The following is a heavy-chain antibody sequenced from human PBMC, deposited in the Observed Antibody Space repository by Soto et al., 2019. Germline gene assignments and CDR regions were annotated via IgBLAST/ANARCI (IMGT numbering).Heavy chain of an antibody. D-gene: IGHD3-3*01. CDR3: ARGVAPGQTADPYVFDI. J-gene: IGHJ3*02. CDR1: GGPFSRYA. CDR2: ITPIAETT. V-gene: IGHV1-69*01. Sequence: QAQLVQSGAEVKKPGSSVRVSCRASGGPFSRYAVSWVRQAPGQGLEWIGGITPIAETTNYAQKFRGRLSITADESTGTVYMELRRLTSDDTADYFCARGVAPGQTADPYVFDIWGQGTRVTVSS.